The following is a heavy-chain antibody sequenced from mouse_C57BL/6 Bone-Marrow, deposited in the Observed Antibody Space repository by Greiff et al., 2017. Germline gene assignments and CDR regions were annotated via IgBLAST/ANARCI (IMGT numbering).Heavy chain of an antibody. CDR2: IYPGDGDT. Sequence: QVQLQQSGPELVKPGASVKISCKASGYAFSSSWMNWVKQRPGKGLEWIGRIYPGDGDTNYNGKFKGKATLTADKSSSTAYMQLSILTSEDSAVYFCARPYYYGSSFFDYWGQGTTLTVSS. CDR1: GYAFSSSW. J-gene: IGHJ2*01. CDR3: ARPYYYGSSFFDY. V-gene: IGHV1-82*01. D-gene: IGHD1-1*01.